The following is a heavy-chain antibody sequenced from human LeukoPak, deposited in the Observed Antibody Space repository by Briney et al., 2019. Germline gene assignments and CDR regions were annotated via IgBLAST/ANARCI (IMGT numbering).Heavy chain of an antibody. J-gene: IGHJ4*02. CDR3: AKTYSSSWRCPLTQ. CDR1: GFTFNNYG. CDR2: ISGTGANT. D-gene: IGHD6-13*01. Sequence: PGGSLRLSCAASGFTFNNYGMSWVRQAPGKGLEWVSDISGTGANTYHADSVKGRFTSARQISKSTLYRQMNSQRAEDTALYYCAKTYSSSWRCPLTQWGQGTLVTVSS. V-gene: IGHV3-23*01.